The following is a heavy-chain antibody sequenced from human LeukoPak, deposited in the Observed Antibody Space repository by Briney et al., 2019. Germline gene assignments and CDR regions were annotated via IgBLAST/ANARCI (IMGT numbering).Heavy chain of an antibody. CDR2: IYYSGST. CDR3: ARDSPRGNSDI. V-gene: IGHV4-39*07. CDR1: GGFISSSSYY. J-gene: IGHJ3*02. Sequence: KSSETLSLTCTVSGGFISSSSYYWGWIRQPPGKGLEWIGSIYYSGSTYYNPSLKSRVTISVDTSKNQFSLKLSSVTAADTAVYYCARDSPRGNSDIWGQGTMVTVSS. D-gene: IGHD4-23*01.